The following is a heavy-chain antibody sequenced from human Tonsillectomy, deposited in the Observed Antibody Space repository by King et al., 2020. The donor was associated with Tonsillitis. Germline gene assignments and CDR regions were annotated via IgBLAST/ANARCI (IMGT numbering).Heavy chain of an antibody. J-gene: IGHJ3*02. CDR3: AKDKEAVTVAGIKAFDI. V-gene: IGHV1-46*01. CDR1: GYTFTSYY. Sequence: VQLVQSGAEVKKPGASVKVSCKASGYTFTSYYMHWVRQAPGQGLEWMGRINPSGGSTNYAQKFQGRVTMTWDTSTSIVYMELSSLGSEDTAVYYCAKDKEAVTVAGIKAFDIWGQGTMVTVS. CDR2: INPSGGST. D-gene: IGHD6-19*01.